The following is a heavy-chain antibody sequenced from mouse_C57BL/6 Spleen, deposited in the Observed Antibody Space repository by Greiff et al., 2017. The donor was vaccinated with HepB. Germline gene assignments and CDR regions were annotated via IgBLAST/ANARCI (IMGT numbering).Heavy chain of an antibody. CDR1: GYTFTSYW. CDR3: ARAYYGNYYAMDD. V-gene: IGHV1-69*01. Sequence: QVQLQQPGAELVMPGASVKLSCKASGYTFTSYWMHWVKQRPGQGLEWIGEIDPSDSYTNYNQKFKGKSTLTVDKSSSTAYMQLSSLTSEDSAVYYCARAYYGNYYAMDDWGQGTSVTVSS. D-gene: IGHD2-10*01. J-gene: IGHJ4*01. CDR2: IDPSDSYT.